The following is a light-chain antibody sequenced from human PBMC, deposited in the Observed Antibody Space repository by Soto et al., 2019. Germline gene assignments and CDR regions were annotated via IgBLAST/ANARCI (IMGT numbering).Light chain of an antibody. CDR1: QSVSTF. V-gene: IGKV3-11*01. J-gene: IGKJ5*01. Sequence: EIVLTQSPATLSLSPGERAILSCRASQSVSTFLAWYQQKPGQPPRLLIYDVSNRATGIPARFSGSGSGTHFTLTITCLEPEDFAVYFCHQRYNWPRVTYGQGTRLEIK. CDR3: HQRYNWPRVT. CDR2: DVS.